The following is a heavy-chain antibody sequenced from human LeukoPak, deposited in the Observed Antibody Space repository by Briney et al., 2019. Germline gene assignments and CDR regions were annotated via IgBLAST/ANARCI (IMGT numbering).Heavy chain of an antibody. V-gene: IGHV3-23*01. CDR2: ISGSGGST. CDR1: GFTFSSYA. Sequence: PGGSLRLSCVASGFTFSSYAMSWVRQAPGKGLEWVSTISGSGGSTYYADSVKGRFTISRDNSKNTLYLQMNSLRAEDTAVYYCARWNYDIWTGHRYFDYWGQGTLVIVSS. J-gene: IGHJ4*02. D-gene: IGHD3/OR15-3a*01. CDR3: ARWNYDIWTGHRYFDY.